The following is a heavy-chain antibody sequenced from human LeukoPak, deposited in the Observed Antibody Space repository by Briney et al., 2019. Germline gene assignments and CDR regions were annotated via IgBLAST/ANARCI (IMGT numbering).Heavy chain of an antibody. V-gene: IGHV3-30*18. J-gene: IGHJ4*02. CDR3: AKDPSYGDYGAFFDY. CDR2: ISYDGSNK. D-gene: IGHD4-17*01. CDR1: GFTFSSYG. Sequence: GGSLRLSCAASGFTFSSYGMHWVRQAPGKGLEWVAVISYDGSNKYYADSVKGRFTISRDNSKNTLYLQMNSLRAEDTAVYYCAKDPSYGDYGAFFDYWGQGTLVTVSS.